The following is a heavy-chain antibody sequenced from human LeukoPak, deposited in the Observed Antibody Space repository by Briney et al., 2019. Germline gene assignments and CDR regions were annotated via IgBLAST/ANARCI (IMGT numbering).Heavy chain of an antibody. V-gene: IGHV4-34*01. J-gene: IGHJ3*02. CDR3: AKSNGYGLVDI. Sequence: TASETLSLTCAVYGGSFSGYYWSWIRQPPGKGLEWIGEINHSGSTNYNPSLKSRVTISLDTSRNQFSLKLNSVTAADTAVYYCAKSNGYGLVDIWGQGTMVIVS. CDR2: INHSGST. D-gene: IGHD3-10*01. CDR1: GGSFSGYY.